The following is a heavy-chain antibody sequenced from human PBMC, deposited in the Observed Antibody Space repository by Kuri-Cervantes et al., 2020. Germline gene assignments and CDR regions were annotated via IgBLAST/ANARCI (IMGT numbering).Heavy chain of an antibody. CDR1: GYTFTSYG. CDR3: ARDKTYSSGRRSHFDY. CDR2: ISAYNGNT. D-gene: IGHD6-19*01. Sequence: ASVKVSCKASGYTFTSYGISWVRRAPGQGLEWMGWISAYNGNTNYAQKLQGRVTMTTDTSTSTAYMELRSLRSDDTAVYYCARDKTYSSGRRSHFDYWGQGTLVTVSS. J-gene: IGHJ4*02. V-gene: IGHV1-18*01.